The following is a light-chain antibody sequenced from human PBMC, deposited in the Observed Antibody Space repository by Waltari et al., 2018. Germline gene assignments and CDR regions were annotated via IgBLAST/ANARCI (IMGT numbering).Light chain of an antibody. CDR2: YFP. Sequence: QSALTQPASVSGYPGQSITISCIGTSSDVGAHDYVPVYQHHQGKAPKLITYYFPKRPSGVSHRFSGSKSGNRASLTIFELQTEDEADYYCNSYTTKSTVVFGGGTKLTVL. V-gene: IGLV2-14*03. CDR3: NSYTTKSTVV. J-gene: IGLJ2*01. CDR1: SSDVGAHDY.